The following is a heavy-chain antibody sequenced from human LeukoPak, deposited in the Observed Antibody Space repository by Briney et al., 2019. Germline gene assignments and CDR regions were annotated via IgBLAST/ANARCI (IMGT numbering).Heavy chain of an antibody. Sequence: SETLSLTCTVSGGSISSYYWSWIRQPPGKGLEWIGYIYYSGSTNYNPSLKSRVTISVDTSKNQFSLRLSSVTAADTAVYYCARSCGGDCYSSTGEYFQHWGQGTLVTVSS. CDR3: ARSCGGDCYSSTGEYFQH. CDR1: GGSISSYY. J-gene: IGHJ1*01. V-gene: IGHV4-59*01. D-gene: IGHD2-21*01. CDR2: IYYSGST.